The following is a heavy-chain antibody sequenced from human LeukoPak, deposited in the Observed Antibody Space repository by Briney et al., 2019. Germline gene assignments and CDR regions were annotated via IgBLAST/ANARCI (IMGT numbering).Heavy chain of an antibody. Sequence: GGSLRLSCAASGFTFSSSWMSWVRQAPGKGLEWVANIKPDVSEKFHVDSVKGRFTISRDNSKSSLSLQMNSLRAEDTAVYYCARYGLTAALDFWGQGTLVTVSS. CDR2: IKPDVSEK. J-gene: IGHJ4*02. D-gene: IGHD2-21*02. CDR1: GFTFSSSW. CDR3: ARYGLTAALDF. V-gene: IGHV3-7*01.